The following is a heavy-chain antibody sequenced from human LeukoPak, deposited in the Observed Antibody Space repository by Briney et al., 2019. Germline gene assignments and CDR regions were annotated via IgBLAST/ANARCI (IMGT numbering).Heavy chain of an antibody. CDR3: AKGILGGARYYFDY. D-gene: IGHD2-8*02. V-gene: IGHV3-23*01. Sequence: GGSLRLSCAASGLTFSTFAMTWVSQAPGKGLEWVSGISASGGGTYYADSVKGRFTISRDNSKNMVYLQMNSLRAEDTAVYYCAKGILGGARYYFDYWGQGTLVTVSS. CDR1: GLTFSTFA. J-gene: IGHJ4*01. CDR2: ISASGGGT.